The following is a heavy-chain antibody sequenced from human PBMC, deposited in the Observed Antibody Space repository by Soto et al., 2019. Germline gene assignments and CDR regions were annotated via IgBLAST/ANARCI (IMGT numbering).Heavy chain of an antibody. V-gene: IGHV3-13*01. CDR3: ARGDEGYFSYGMDV. Sequence: GGSLRLSCVVSGFTFSSYDMHWVRQVPGKGLEWISTIGAAGDTYYSASVKGRFTISRGNGRNSLYLQVNSLRAGDTAVYYCARGDEGYFSYGMDVWGQGTTVTVSS. J-gene: IGHJ6*02. CDR2: IGAAGDT. CDR1: GFTFSSYD.